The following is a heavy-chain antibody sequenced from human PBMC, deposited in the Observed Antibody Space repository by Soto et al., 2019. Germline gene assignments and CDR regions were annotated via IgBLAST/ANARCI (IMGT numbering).Heavy chain of an antibody. CDR3: ARAGCSGGSCYVG. CDR2: INAGNGNT. Sequence: QVQLVQSGAEVKKPGASVKVSCKASGYTFTSYAMHWVRQAPGQRLEWMGWINAGNGNTKYSQKFQGRVTITRDTSASTAYMELSSLRSEDTAVYYCARAGCSGGSCYVGWGQGTLVTVSS. V-gene: IGHV1-3*01. D-gene: IGHD2-15*01. J-gene: IGHJ4*02. CDR1: GYTFTSYA.